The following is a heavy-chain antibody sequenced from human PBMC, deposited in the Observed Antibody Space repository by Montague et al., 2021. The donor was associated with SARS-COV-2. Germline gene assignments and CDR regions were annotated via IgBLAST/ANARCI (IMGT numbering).Heavy chain of an antibody. J-gene: IGHJ5*01. D-gene: IGHD3-10*01. Sequence: SETLSLTCTMSGGSITYSSYYWGWIRLPPGKGLEWIGSIYYSGTAXYXXXXKXRVTMSLDMSKNQLSLRLKSTTAADTAVYFCARASFYYGSGSHYKNWFDSWGQGTGVTVSS. CDR3: ARASFYYGSGSHYKNWFDS. CDR2: IYYSGTA. V-gene: IGHV4-39*07. CDR1: GGSITYSSYY.